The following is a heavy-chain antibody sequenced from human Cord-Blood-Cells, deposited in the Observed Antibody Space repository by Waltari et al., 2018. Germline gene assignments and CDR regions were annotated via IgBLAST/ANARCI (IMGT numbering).Heavy chain of an antibody. CDR1: GGTFSSYA. D-gene: IGHD2-15*01. J-gene: IGHJ4*02. V-gene: IGHV1-69*04. CDR2: IIPILGIA. CDR3: ARLYCSGGSCYGYFDY. Sequence: PGSSVKVSCTASGGTFSSYAISWVRQAPGQGLEWMGRIIPILGIANYAQKFQGRVTITADKSTSTAYMELSSLRSEDTAVYYCARLYCSGGSCYGYFDYWGQGTLVTVSS.